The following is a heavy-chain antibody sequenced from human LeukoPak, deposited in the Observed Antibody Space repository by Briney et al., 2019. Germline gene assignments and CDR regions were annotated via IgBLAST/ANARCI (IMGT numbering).Heavy chain of an antibody. V-gene: IGHV3-21*01. CDR1: GFTFSSYS. J-gene: IGHJ4*02. D-gene: IGHD3-10*01. CDR2: ISSSSSYI. Sequence: GGSLRLSCAASGFTFSSYSMNWVRQAPGKGLEWVSSISSSSSYIYYADSVKGRFTISRDNAKNSLYLQMNSLRAEDTAVYYCAKVEGVTMVRGAIDYWGQGTLVTVSS. CDR3: AKVEGVTMVRGAIDY.